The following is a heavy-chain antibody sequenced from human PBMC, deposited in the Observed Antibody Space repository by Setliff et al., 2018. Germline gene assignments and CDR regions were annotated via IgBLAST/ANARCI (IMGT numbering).Heavy chain of an antibody. V-gene: IGHV1-2*02. CDR1: GYIFRDYY. D-gene: IGHD3-9*01. Sequence: ASVKVSCKASGYIFRDYYIHWVRQAPGQGLEWMGWINPNSGGREYAEAFQGRVTMTGDTSIRTAFMELSGLTSDDTAVYYCAGPFDVGPYPRPIDGLDLWGRGTRVT. CDR3: AGPFDVGPYPRPIDGLDL. J-gene: IGHJ3*01. CDR2: INPNSGGR.